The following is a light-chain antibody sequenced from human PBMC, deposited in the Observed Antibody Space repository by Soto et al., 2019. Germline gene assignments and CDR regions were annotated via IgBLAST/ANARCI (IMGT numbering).Light chain of an antibody. CDR1: QDISNY. CDR2: DAY. J-gene: IGKJ5*01. Sequence: DIQRSQSPSSLSSSVGDRVTITCQASQDISNYLNWYQQKPGKAPKLLIYDAYNLETGVTSRFSGRGSGTDFTLTISSLQPEDIATYYCQQYDNLLITFGQGTRLDIK. CDR3: QQYDNLLIT. V-gene: IGKV1-33*01.